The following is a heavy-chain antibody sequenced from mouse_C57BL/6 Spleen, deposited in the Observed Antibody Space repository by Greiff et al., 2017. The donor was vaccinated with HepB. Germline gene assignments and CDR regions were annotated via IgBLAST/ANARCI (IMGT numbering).Heavy chain of an antibody. CDR3: AFYYGSSPYFDY. D-gene: IGHD1-1*01. CDR2: IDPEDGET. J-gene: IGHJ2*01. V-gene: IGHV14-2*01. Sequence: EVKLMESGAELVKPGASVKLSCTASGFNIKDYYMHWVKQRTEQGLEWIGRIDPEDGETKYAPKFQGKATITADTSSNTAYLQLSSLTSEDTAVYYCAFYYGSSPYFDYWGQGTTLTVSS. CDR1: GFNIKDYY.